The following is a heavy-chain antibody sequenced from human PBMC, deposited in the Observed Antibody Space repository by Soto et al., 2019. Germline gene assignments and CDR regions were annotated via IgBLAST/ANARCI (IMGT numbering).Heavy chain of an antibody. CDR3: ARSNIVLMVYAIDY. J-gene: IGHJ4*02. D-gene: IGHD2-8*01. CDR1: GGSISSSSYY. Sequence: QLQLQESGPGLVKPSETLSLTCTVSGGSISSSSYYWGWIRQPPGKGLEWVGSIYYSGSTYYKPYLKSGVTISVDTSKNQFSLKLSSVNAADTAVYYCARSNIVLMVYAIDYWGQGTLVTVSS. CDR2: IYYSGST. V-gene: IGHV4-39*01.